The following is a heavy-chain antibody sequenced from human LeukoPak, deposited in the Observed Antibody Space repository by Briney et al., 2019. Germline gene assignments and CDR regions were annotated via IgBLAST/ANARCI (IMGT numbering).Heavy chain of an antibody. V-gene: IGHV3-74*01. J-gene: IGHJ6*03. Sequence: GGSLRLSCAASGFTFSSYWMHWVRQAPGKGLVWVSRINSDGSSTSYADSVKGRFTISRDNAKNTLYLQMNSLRAEDTAVYYCNMVRGVYSNYYYMDVWGKGTTVTVSS. CDR2: INSDGSST. CDR1: GFTFSSYW. D-gene: IGHD3-10*01. CDR3: NMVRGVYSNYYYMDV.